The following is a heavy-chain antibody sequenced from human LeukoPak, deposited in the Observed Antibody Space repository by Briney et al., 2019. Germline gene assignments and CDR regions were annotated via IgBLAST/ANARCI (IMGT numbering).Heavy chain of an antibody. D-gene: IGHD3-10*01. Sequence: GGSLRLSCAASGFTFSSYAMSWVRQAPGKGLEWVSAISGSGGSTYYADSVKGRFTISRDNSKNTLYLQMNSLRAEDTAVYYCAKRHYYYGSGSPNWFDPWGQGTLLTVSS. CDR2: ISGSGGST. CDR3: AKRHYYYGSGSPNWFDP. CDR1: GFTFSSYA. V-gene: IGHV3-23*01. J-gene: IGHJ5*02.